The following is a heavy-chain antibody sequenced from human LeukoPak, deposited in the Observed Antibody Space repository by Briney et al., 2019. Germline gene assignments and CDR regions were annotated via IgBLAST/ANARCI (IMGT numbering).Heavy chain of an antibody. CDR1: GGSFSGYY. Sequence: PSETLSLTCAVYGGSFSGYYWSWIRQPPGKGLEWIGEINHSGSTNYNPSLKSRVTISVDTSKNQFSLKLSSVTAADTAVYYCARGLTYYYDSSGYYSDYWGQGTLVTVSS. V-gene: IGHV4-34*01. CDR2: INHSGST. CDR3: ARGLTYYYDSSGYYSDY. J-gene: IGHJ4*02. D-gene: IGHD3-22*01.